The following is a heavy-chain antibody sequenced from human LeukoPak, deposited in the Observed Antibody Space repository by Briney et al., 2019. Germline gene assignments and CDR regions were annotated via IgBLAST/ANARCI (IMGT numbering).Heavy chain of an antibody. CDR2: ISYDGSNK. CDR1: GFTFSSYG. J-gene: IGHJ4*02. CDR3: ARGSIAVAVGKYYFDY. D-gene: IGHD6-19*01. V-gene: IGHV3-30*03. Sequence: QTGGSLRLSCAASGFTFSSYGMHWVRQAPGKGLEWVAVISYDGSNKYYADSVKGRFTISRDNSKNTLYLQMNSLRAEDTAVYYCARGSIAVAVGKYYFDYWGQGALVTVSS.